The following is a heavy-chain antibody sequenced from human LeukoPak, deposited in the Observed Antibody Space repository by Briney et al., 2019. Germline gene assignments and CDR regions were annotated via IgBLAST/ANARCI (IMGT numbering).Heavy chain of an antibody. V-gene: IGHV1-8*03. CDR1: GYTFTSYD. D-gene: IGHD3-22*01. J-gene: IGHJ3*02. CDR3: ARATYYYDSSGYPHDAFDI. CDR2: MNPNSGNT. Sequence: GASVKVSCKASGYTFTSYDINWVRQATGQGLEWMGWMNPNSGNTGYAQKFQGRVTITRNTSISTAYMELSSLRSEDTAVHYCARATYYYDSSGYPHDAFDIWGQGTMVTVSS.